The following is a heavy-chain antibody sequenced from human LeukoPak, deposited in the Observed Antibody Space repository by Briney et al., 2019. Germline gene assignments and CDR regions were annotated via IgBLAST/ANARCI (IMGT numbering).Heavy chain of an antibody. D-gene: IGHD6-19*01. CDR1: GFTFSIYA. Sequence: GGSLRLSCAASGFTFSIYAMSWVRQAPGKGLEWVSSISGTSGNTYYADSVKGRFAISRDNSKDTLYLQMNSLRAEDTAIYYCAKFWADSSGWPFDYWGQGTLVTVSS. CDR2: ISGTSGNT. V-gene: IGHV3-23*01. CDR3: AKFWADSSGWPFDY. J-gene: IGHJ4*02.